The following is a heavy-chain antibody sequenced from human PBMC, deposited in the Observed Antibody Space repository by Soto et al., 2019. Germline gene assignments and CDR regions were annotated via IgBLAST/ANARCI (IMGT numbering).Heavy chain of an antibody. V-gene: IGHV1-69*13. CDR3: ARVDSSILLGGYFQH. CDR1: GGTFSSYA. J-gene: IGHJ1*01. Sequence: ASVKVSCKASGGTFSSYAISWVRQAPGQGLEWMGGIIPIFGTANYAQKFQGRVTITADESTSTAYMELSSLRSEDTAVYYCARVDSSILLGGYFQHWGQGTLVTVSS. CDR2: IIPIFGTA. D-gene: IGHD6-19*01.